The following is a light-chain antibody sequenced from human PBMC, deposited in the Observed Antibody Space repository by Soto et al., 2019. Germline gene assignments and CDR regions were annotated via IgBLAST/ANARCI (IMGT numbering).Light chain of an antibody. V-gene: IGKV2-28*01. J-gene: IGKJ2*01. CDR2: LGS. CDR1: QSLLHDNEYNY. CDR3: MQALQIPVH. Sequence: DILMTQSPLSLPVTPGEPASISCRSSQSLLHDNEYNYLDWCLQKPGQSPQLLIYLGSNRASGVPDRFSGSGSDTDYTLKISRVETEDVGIYYCMQALQIPVHFGQGTKLEIK.